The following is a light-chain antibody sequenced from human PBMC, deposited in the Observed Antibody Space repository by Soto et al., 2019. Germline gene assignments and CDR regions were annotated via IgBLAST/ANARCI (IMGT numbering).Light chain of an antibody. V-gene: IGKV1-9*01. J-gene: IGKJ4*01. CDR2: STS. CDR3: QQLNTYPLT. Sequence: DIQLTQSPSFLSASVGDRVTITCRASQALNSYFAWYQQKQGKAPRLLIYSTSSLRSVVPSRFGGSGSGTEFTLTITSLQPEDVATYYCQQLNTYPLTFGGGTKVEI. CDR1: QALNSY.